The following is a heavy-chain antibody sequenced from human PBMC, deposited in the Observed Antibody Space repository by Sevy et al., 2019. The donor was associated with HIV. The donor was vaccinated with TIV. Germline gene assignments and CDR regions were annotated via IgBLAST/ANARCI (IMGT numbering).Heavy chain of an antibody. D-gene: IGHD6-13*01. Sequence: SETLSLTCTVSGGSMSSYYWSWIRQPPGKGLEWIGYIYYIGSTNYNPSLKSRVTITVDTSKNQFSLKLSAVTAADKDVDYRGRVRQQLVGSLDYWGQGTLVTVSS. J-gene: IGHJ4*02. CDR2: IYYIGST. CDR1: GGSMSSYY. CDR3: GRVRQQLVGSLDY. V-gene: IGHV4-59*01.